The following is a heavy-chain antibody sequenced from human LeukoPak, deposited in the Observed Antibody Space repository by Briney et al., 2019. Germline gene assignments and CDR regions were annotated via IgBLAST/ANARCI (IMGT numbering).Heavy chain of an antibody. V-gene: IGHV2-5*01. D-gene: IGHD6-13*01. CDR1: GFSLSTSGVG. Sequence: SGPTLVKPTQTLTLTCTFSGFSLSTSGVGVGWIRQPPGKVLEWLALIYWNDDKRYSPSLKSRLTITKDTSKNQVVLTMTNMDPVDTATYYCAHTIAAAGFRGLDYWGQGTLVTVSS. CDR2: IYWNDDK. CDR3: AHTIAAAGFRGLDY. J-gene: IGHJ4*02.